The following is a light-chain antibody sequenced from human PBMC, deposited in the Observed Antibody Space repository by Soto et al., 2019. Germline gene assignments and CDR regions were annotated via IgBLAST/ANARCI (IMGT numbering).Light chain of an antibody. CDR3: QQADSFPWT. V-gene: IGKV1-5*01. CDR1: QSISSW. CDR2: DAS. Sequence: DIQMTQSPSTLSATAGDRVTITCRASQSISSWLAWYQHKPGKAPKLLIYDASVLETGVPSRFSGSGSGADFTLTVSSLQPEDSATYYCQQADSFPWTFGQGTKVDIK. J-gene: IGKJ1*01.